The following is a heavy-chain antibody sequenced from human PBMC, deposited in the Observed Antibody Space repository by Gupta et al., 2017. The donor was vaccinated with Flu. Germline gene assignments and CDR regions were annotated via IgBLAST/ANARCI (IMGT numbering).Heavy chain of an antibody. CDR3: SRGDSGAWFSFAY. J-gene: IGHJ4*01. V-gene: IGHV3-49*03. CDR2: LQSHAYSGTT. CDR1: GFTFGDLA. Sequence: VQSGESVGNSVQPGRSLRLSCATSGFTFGDLAVGWFRQAPGNGLGWVWYLQSHAYSGTTEFAESVRRRFTITGDDSRKMAYLQMNRMNTEDQAVYYCSRGDSGAWFSFAYWGHVTLVTVSS. D-gene: IGHD6-19*01.